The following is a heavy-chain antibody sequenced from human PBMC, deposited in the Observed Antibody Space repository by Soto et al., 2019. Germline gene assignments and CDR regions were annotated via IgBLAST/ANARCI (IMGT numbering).Heavy chain of an antibody. J-gene: IGHJ4*02. CDR1: GFTFSTYA. CDR3: AKDLFPTSGQRFFFDS. D-gene: IGHD2-21*01. V-gene: IGHV3-23*01. Sequence: GGSLRLSXAASGFTFSTYAMTWVRQAPGRGLEWVSTILNDETPFYTDSVKGRFTISRDNVRGTLYLQMNGLRVEDAALYYCAKDLFPTSGQRFFFDSWGQGSLVTAPQ. CDR2: ILNDETP.